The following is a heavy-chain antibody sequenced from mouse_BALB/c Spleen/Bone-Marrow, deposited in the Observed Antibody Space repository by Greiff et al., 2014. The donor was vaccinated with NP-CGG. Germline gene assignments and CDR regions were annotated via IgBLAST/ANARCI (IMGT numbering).Heavy chain of an antibody. CDR3: TKPSFYYGSSYWYFDV. Sequence: EVMLVESGAELAKPGASVKLSCTASGFNIKDTYMHWVKQRPEQGLEWIGRIDPANGDTKYDPKFQGKATITADTSSNTAYLQLSSLTSEDTAVYYCTKPSFYYGSSYWYFDVWGVGTTVTVSS. CDR2: IDPANGDT. CDR1: GFNIKDTY. J-gene: IGHJ1*01. V-gene: IGHV14-3*02. D-gene: IGHD1-1*01.